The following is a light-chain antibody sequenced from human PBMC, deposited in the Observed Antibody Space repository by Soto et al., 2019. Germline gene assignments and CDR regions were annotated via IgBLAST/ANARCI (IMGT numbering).Light chain of an antibody. CDR3: GTWDSSLSVIYV. V-gene: IGLV1-51*01. CDR2: DNN. Sequence: QSVLTQPPSVSAAPGQKVTISCSGSSSNIGNNYVSWYQQLPGTAPKLLIYDNNKRPSGIPDRFSGSKSGTSATLGITGLQTGDEDDYYCGTWDSSLSVIYVFGNVTKVTV. CDR1: SSNIGNNY. J-gene: IGLJ1*01.